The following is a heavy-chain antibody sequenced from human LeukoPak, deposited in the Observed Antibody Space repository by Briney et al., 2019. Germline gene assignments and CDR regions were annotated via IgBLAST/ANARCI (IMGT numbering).Heavy chain of an antibody. D-gene: IGHD1-26*01. CDR1: RFTVSSDY. J-gene: IGHJ4*02. CDR2: IYNGSST. CDR3: ARAPGVGGSIVNY. V-gene: IGHV3-53*01. Sequence: WGPLRLSCAASRFTVSSDYRSWLRQAPGNGLKWVSLIYNGSSTYYADSVRGRFTISRDNSNNTVYLQMNSLRADDTAVYYCARAPGVGGSIVNYWGQGTLVTVSS.